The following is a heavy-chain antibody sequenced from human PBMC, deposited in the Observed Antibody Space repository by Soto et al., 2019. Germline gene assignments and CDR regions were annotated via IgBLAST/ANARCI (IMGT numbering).Heavy chain of an antibody. Sequence: QVTLMESGPTLVRPTQTLTLTCAFSGFSLSTSGVGVGWIRQPPGKALEWLAVIYWDDSKHYSPSLRSRLTITTDTSKNQVVLTMTNMDPMDTGTYYCAHKGPEDWPLDYWGQGTLVTVSS. CDR1: GFSLSTSGVG. J-gene: IGHJ4*02. CDR3: AHKGPEDWPLDY. D-gene: IGHD3-9*01. V-gene: IGHV2-5*02. CDR2: IYWDDSK.